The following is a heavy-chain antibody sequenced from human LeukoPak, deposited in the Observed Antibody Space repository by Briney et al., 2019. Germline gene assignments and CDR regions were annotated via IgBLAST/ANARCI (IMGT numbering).Heavy chain of an antibody. D-gene: IGHD1-1*01. CDR2: IYYSGST. Sequence: PSETLSLTCTVSGGSISSYYWSWIRQPPGKGLEWIGYIYYSGSTNYNPSLKSRVTISVDTSKNQFSLKLSSVTAADTAVYYCARGGTGTIRSFDPWGQGTLVTVSS. CDR1: GGSISSYY. CDR3: ARGGTGTIRSFDP. V-gene: IGHV4-59*01. J-gene: IGHJ5*02.